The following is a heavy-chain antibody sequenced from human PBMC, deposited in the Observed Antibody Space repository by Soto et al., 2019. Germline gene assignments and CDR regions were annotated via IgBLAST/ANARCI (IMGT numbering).Heavy chain of an antibody. V-gene: IGHV3-74*01. Sequence: PWGSLRLSCAVSGFTVVDYWIHFFRQSAGEWLVWVSRISDDAISTSYAKFVKGRFTISRDNAKNMVYLQLNSLTAEDTAFYFCAREVPISGVNYIDYWGQGTLVHRLL. D-gene: IGHD5-12*01. CDR3: AREVPISGVNYIDY. CDR2: ISDDAIST. CDR1: GFTVVDYW. J-gene: IGHJ4*02.